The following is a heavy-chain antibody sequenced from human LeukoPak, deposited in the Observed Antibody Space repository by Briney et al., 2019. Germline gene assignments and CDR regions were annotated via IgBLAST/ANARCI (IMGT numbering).Heavy chain of an antibody. Sequence: PSETLSLTCTVSGGSISSYYWSWIRQPPGKGLEWIGYIYYSGSTNYNPSLKSRVTISVDTSKNQFSLKLISVTAADTAVYYCARERYDFWSGHPSHWFDPWGQGTLVTVSS. J-gene: IGHJ5*02. D-gene: IGHD3-3*01. CDR3: ARERYDFWSGHPSHWFDP. CDR2: IYYSGST. CDR1: GGSISSYY. V-gene: IGHV4-59*12.